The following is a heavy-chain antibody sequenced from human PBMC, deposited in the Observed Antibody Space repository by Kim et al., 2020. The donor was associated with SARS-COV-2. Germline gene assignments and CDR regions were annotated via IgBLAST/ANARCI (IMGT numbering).Heavy chain of an antibody. CDR1: GYTFTSYA. CDR3: ARPYSSSWYYWFDP. CDR2: INTNTGNP. V-gene: IGHV7-4-1*02. Sequence: ASVKVSCKASGYTFTSYAMNWVRQAPGQGLEWMGWINTNTGNPTYAQGFTGRFVFSLDTSVSTAYLQISSLKAEDTAVYYCARPYSSSWYYWFDPWGQGTLVTVSS. J-gene: IGHJ5*02. D-gene: IGHD6-13*01.